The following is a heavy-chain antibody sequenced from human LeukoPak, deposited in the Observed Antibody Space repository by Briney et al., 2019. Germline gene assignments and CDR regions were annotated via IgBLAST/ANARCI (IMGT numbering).Heavy chain of an antibody. J-gene: IGHJ5*02. D-gene: IGHD3-10*01. CDR1: GYTFTSYY. CDR3: ARDQVKFYYGSGSYNWFDP. CDR2: INPSGGST. V-gene: IGHV1-46*01. Sequence: ASVKVSCKASGYTFTSYYMHWVRQAPGQGLEWMGIINPSGGSTSYAQKFQGRVTMTRDMSTSTVYMELSSLRSEDTAVYYCARDQVKFYYGSGSYNWFDPWGQGTLVTASS.